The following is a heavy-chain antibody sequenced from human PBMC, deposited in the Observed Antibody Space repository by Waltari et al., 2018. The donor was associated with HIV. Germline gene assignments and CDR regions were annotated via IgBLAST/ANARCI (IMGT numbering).Heavy chain of an antibody. CDR3: ARDFYYYESSGH. Sequence: QVQLVESGGGVVQPGRSLRLSCAASGFTFSTYAMNWVRQAPGKGLEWGAIISFDEGNKNYADSVKCRCTISRENSKNAVYLQMNSMRHDEAAVYYCARDFYYYESSGHWGQGTLVTVSS. J-gene: IGHJ4*02. D-gene: IGHD3-22*01. CDR2: ISFDEGNK. CDR1: GFTFSTYA. V-gene: IGHV3-30*04.